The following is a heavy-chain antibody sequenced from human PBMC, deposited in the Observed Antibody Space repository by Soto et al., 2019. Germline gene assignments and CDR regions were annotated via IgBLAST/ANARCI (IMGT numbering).Heavy chain of an antibody. V-gene: IGHV3-9*01. D-gene: IGHD3-10*01. CDR2: ISWNSGSI. CDR3: AKDTDGSAKNWYFDL. Sequence: EVQLVESGGGLVQPGRSLRLSCAASGFTFDDYAMHWVRQAPGKGLEWVSGISWNSGSIGYADSVKGRFTISRDNAKNSLYLQMNSLRAEDTVLYYCAKDTDGSAKNWYFDLWGRGTLVTVSS. J-gene: IGHJ2*01. CDR1: GFTFDDYA.